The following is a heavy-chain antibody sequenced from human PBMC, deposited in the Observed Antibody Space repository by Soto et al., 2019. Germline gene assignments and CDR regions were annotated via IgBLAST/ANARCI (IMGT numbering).Heavy chain of an antibody. Sequence: GASVKVSCKASGYTFSNYHMHWVRQAPGQGLEWMGIINPSGGSTTYAQKFQTRVNMTRDTSTTTVYMELSSLTSGDTAVYYCATAGTVMYTGVQYYFDYWGQGTLVTVSS. V-gene: IGHV1-46*01. J-gene: IGHJ4*02. CDR3: ATAGTVMYTGVQYYFDY. CDR2: INPSGGST. CDR1: GYTFSNYH. D-gene: IGHD3-16*01.